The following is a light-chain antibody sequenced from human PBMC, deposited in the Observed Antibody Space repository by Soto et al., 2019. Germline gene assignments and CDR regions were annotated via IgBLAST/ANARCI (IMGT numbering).Light chain of an antibody. Sequence: QSALTQPASVSGSPGQSITISCTGTSSDIGYYNYVSWYRQHPGKAPKLMIYEVSNRPSGVSYRFSGSKSGNTASLAISGLQDEDEADYYCSSYTTSSTQVFGGGTQLTVL. CDR3: SSYTTSSTQV. CDR2: EVS. J-gene: IGLJ3*02. V-gene: IGLV2-14*01. CDR1: SSDIGYYNY.